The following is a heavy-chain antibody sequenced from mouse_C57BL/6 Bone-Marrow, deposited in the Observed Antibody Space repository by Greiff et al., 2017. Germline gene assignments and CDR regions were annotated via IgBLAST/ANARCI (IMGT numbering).Heavy chain of an antibody. V-gene: IGHV1-26*01. Sequence: EVQLKESGPELVKPGASVKISCKASGYTFTDYYMNWVKQSHGKRLEWIADIYPKSGGTSYNEKFKGKATLTADKSSSTAYMELRSLTSEDSAVXYCARYSYYGFAYWGQGTLVTVSS. D-gene: IGHD2-12*01. CDR3: ARYSYYGFAY. CDR2: IYPKSGGT. CDR1: GYTFTDYY. J-gene: IGHJ3*01.